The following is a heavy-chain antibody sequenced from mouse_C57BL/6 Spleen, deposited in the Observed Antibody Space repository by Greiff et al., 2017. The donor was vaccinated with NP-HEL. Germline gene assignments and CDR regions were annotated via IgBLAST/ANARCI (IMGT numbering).Heavy chain of an antibody. J-gene: IGHJ4*01. CDR2: IYPGSGNT. D-gene: IGHD1-1*02. CDR3: ARRNYDYYAMDY. CDR1: GYTFTDYY. V-gene: IGHV1-76*01. Sequence: VQLQQSGAELVRPGASVKLSCKASGYTFTDYYINWVKQRPGQGLEWIARIYPGSGNTYYNEKFKGKATLTAEKSSSTAYMQLSSLTSEDSAVYFCARRNYDYYAMDYWGQGTSVTVSS.